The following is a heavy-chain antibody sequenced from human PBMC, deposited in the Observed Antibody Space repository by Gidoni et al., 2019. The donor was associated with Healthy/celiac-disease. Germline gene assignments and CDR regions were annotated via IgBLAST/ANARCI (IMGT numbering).Heavy chain of an antibody. CDR2: IFSNDEN. CDR3: ARIRGWFDP. Sequence: QVTLKEAGPVLVKPTEPLTLTCTVSGFSLSNARMGVSWSRQPPGKALEWLAHIFSNDENSYSTSLKSRLTISKDTSKSQVVLTMTNMDPVDTATYYCARIRGWFDPWGQGTLVTVSS. D-gene: IGHD3-10*01. CDR1: GFSLSNARMG. J-gene: IGHJ5*02. V-gene: IGHV2-26*01.